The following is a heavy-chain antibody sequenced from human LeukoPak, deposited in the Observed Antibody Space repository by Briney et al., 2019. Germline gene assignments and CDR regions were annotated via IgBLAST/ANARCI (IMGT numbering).Heavy chain of an antibody. Sequence: GASVKVSCKPSGHTFTTYYIHWVRQAPGQGLEWMGIINPSGGSTAYAQKFQGRITMTRDTSTSTVYMELSSLRSEDTAVYYCAREAYYYGSGSYSFDYWGQGTLVTVSS. D-gene: IGHD3-10*01. CDR1: GHTFTTYY. CDR2: INPSGGST. V-gene: IGHV1-46*01. CDR3: AREAYYYGSGSYSFDY. J-gene: IGHJ4*02.